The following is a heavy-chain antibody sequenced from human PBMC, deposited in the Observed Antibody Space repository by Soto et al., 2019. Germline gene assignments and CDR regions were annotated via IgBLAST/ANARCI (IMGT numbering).Heavy chain of an antibody. CDR1: GFSFSTYG. J-gene: IGHJ5*02. D-gene: IGHD1-1*01. CDR2: VSGGSGVT. CDR3: TRWNGYGDL. Sequence: EMQLLESGGGLVQPGGSLRLSCVVSGFSFSTYGVTWVRQAPGKGLEWVCGVSGGSGVTHYTDSVKGRFTISGDDSKNTVYLQLHSLRGEDTAVYYCTRWNGYGDLWGQGTLVTVSS. V-gene: IGHV3-23*01.